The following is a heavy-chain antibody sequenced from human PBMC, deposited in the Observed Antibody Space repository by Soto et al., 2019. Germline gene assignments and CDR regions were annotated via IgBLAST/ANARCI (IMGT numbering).Heavy chain of an antibody. CDR3: AKSLIAAAVDGMDV. CDR2: ISGSGGST. CDR1: GFTFSIYA. J-gene: IGHJ6*02. V-gene: IGHV3-23*01. D-gene: IGHD6-13*01. Sequence: PGGSLRLSCAASGFTFSIYAMSWVRQALGEGLEGVSAISGSGGSTYFAVSVKCRLTISRDNSKNTLYLQMNSLRAEDTAVYYCAKSLIAAAVDGMDVWGQGTTVTVSS.